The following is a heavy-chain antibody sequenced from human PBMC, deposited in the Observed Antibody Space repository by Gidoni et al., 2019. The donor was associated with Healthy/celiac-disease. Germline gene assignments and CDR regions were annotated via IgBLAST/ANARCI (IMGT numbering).Heavy chain of an antibody. CDR2: ISAYNGNT. D-gene: IGHD2-15*01. CDR1: GYTFTSYG. J-gene: IGHJ6*02. Sequence: QVQLVPSGAEVKKPGASVKVSCKASGYTFTSYGISWVRQAPGQGLEWMGWISAYNGNTSYAQKLQGRVTMTTDTSTSTAYMELRSLRSDDTAVYYCAKDTVVVVVAAATETSYYYYGMDVWGQGTTVTVSS. CDR3: AKDTVVVVVAAATETSYYYYGMDV. V-gene: IGHV1-18*01.